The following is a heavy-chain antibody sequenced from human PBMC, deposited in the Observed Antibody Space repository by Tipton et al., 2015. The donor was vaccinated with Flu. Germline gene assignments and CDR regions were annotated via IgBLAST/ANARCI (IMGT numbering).Heavy chain of an antibody. CDR3: ARASGSGTYVIFDY. CDR2: IYTSGTT. J-gene: IGHJ4*02. D-gene: IGHD3-10*01. Sequence: TLSLTCTVSGGSMGSYYWSWIRQPAGKGLVWIGRIYTSGTTKYKPSLESRVTMSIDTSKNQFSLKLSSVTAADTAVYYCARASGSGTYVIFDYWGPGTLVTVSS. CDR1: GGSMGSYY. V-gene: IGHV4-4*07.